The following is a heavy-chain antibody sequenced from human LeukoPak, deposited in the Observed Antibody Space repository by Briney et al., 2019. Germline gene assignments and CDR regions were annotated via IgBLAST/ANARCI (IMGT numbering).Heavy chain of an antibody. CDR1: GGSISSYY. V-gene: IGHV4-59*01. CDR2: IYYSGST. D-gene: IGHD3-9*01. Sequence: SETLSLTCTVSGGSISSYYWSWIWQPPGKGLEWIGYIYYSGSTNYNPSLKSRVTISVDTSKNQFSLKLSSVTAADTAVYYCARVYDILTDYYFDYWGQGTLVTVSS. CDR3: ARVYDILTDYYFDY. J-gene: IGHJ4*02.